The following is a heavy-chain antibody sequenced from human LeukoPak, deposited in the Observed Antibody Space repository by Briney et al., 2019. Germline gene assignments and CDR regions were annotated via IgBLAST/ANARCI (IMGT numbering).Heavy chain of an antibody. CDR3: ARDFFDFWGGSWV. CDR2: IFRDGST. J-gene: IGHJ4*02. D-gene: IGHD3-3*01. V-gene: IGHV3-53*01. Sequence: GGSLRLSCAVSGFNVRTNYMSWVRQAPGKGLEWVSVIFRDGSTYYGDSVRGRFSISRDNSKNMVYLQMNNLRAEDTAVYFCARDFFDFWGGSWVWGQGTLVTVSS. CDR1: GFNVRTNY.